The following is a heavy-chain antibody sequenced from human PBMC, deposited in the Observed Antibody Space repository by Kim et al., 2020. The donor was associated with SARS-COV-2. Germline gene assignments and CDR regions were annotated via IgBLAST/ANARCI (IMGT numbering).Heavy chain of an antibody. J-gene: IGHJ4*02. D-gene: IGHD3-10*01. Sequence: GGSLRLSCAASGFIFTTYAMHWVRQAPGKGLEWVSSIKDSGGDTYYADPVKGRFIISRDNSKNTLYLQMNNLRVEDAALYYCAKGGGFGDLLQPPDSWGQGTLVTVSS. V-gene: IGHV3-23*01. CDR3: AKGGGFGDLLQPPDS. CDR1: GFIFTTYA. CDR2: IKDSGGDT.